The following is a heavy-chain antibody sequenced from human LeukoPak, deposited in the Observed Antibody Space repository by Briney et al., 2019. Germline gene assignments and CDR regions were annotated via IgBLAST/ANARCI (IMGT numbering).Heavy chain of an antibody. D-gene: IGHD3-22*01. V-gene: IGHV4-59*08. J-gene: IGHJ4*02. CDR3: ARHRSYDSSGYYSLDY. Sequence: SETLSLTCTISGGSVSDYYWSWIRQSPGKGLEWIGYIYHTGSTSYSPSLKSRVTISADTSPNQFSLKLSSVTAADTAVYYCARHRSYDSSGYYSLDYWGQGTLVTVSS. CDR1: GGSVSDYY. CDR2: IYHTGST.